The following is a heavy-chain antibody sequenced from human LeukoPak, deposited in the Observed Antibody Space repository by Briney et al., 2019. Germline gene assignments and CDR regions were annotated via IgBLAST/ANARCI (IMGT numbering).Heavy chain of an antibody. CDR2: ISSSSSYT. V-gene: IGHV3-11*06. D-gene: IGHD2-2*01. CDR3: ARAGYCSSTSCYTFYGMDV. J-gene: IGHJ6*04. Sequence: GGSLRLSCAASGFTFSVYYMSWLRQAAGKGLEGVSHISSSSSYTNYADSVKGRFTISRDNAKNSLYLQMNSLRAEDTAVYYCARAGYCSSTSCYTFYGMDVWGKGTTVTVSS. CDR1: GFTFSVYY.